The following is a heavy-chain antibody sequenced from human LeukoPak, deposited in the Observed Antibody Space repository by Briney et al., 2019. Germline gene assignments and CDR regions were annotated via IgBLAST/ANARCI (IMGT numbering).Heavy chain of an antibody. Sequence: SQTLSLTCTVSGGSISSGSYYWSWIRQPAGKGLEWIGRIYTSGSTNYNPSLKSRVTISVDTSKNQFSLKLSSVTAADTAVYYCARVSGSGSFNWFDPWGQGTLATVSS. CDR1: GGSISSGSYY. CDR3: ARVSGSGSFNWFDP. V-gene: IGHV4-61*02. J-gene: IGHJ5*02. CDR2: IYTSGST. D-gene: IGHD3-10*01.